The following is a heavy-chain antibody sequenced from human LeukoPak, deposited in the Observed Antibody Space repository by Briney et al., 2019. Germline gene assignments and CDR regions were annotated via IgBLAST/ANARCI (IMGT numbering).Heavy chain of an antibody. CDR3: ARGSSTSSQD. J-gene: IGHJ4*02. CDR2: INTGGIST. D-gene: IGHD2-2*01. V-gene: IGHV3-74*01. Sequence: AGSLRLSCAASGFTFSTYWMHWVRQAPGKGLVWVSRINTGGISTNYADSVKSRFTMSRDNAKNTLYLQMNNLTTEDTAVYYCARGSSTSSQDWGQGTLVTVSS. CDR1: GFTFSTYW.